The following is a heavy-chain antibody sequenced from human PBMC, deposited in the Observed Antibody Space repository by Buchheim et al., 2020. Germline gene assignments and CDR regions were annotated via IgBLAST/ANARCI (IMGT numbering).Heavy chain of an antibody. Sequence: QLQLQESGPGLVKPSETLSLTCTVSGGSISSSSYYWGWIRQPPGKGLEWIGSIYYSGSTYYNPSLKSRVTISVDTSKNQFSLKLSSVTAADTAVYYCARHWDLGSGYDLPFDYWGQGTL. D-gene: IGHD5-12*01. J-gene: IGHJ4*02. CDR1: GGSISSSSYY. V-gene: IGHV4-39*01. CDR3: ARHWDLGSGYDLPFDY. CDR2: IYYSGST.